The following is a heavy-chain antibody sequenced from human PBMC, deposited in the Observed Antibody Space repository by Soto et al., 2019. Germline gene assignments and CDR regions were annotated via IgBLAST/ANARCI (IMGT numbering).Heavy chain of an antibody. V-gene: IGHV4-34*01. J-gene: IGHJ6*02. D-gene: IGHD3-10*01. Sequence: SETLSLTCTVSGGSFRGYYWGWVRQPPGKGLEWIGEINHSGSSNYHPSLKSRVPISVATSKNQFSLTVNSVTPADTAVYYCARGEITLLGGMDVWGQGTTVTVSS. CDR2: INHSGSS. CDR3: ARGEITLLGGMDV. CDR1: GGSFRGYY.